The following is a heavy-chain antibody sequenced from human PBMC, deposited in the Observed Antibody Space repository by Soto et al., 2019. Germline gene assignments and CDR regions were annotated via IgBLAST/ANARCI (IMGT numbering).Heavy chain of an antibody. V-gene: IGHV3-30-3*01. Sequence: QVQLVESGGGVVQPGRSLRLSCAASGITCSSYATHWVRQAPGKGLEWVAVISYDGSNKYYADSVKGRFTISRDNSKNTLYLQMNSLRAGDTAVYYCARAYERITMIVVGYWGQGPLVTVSS. CDR3: ARAYERITMIVVGY. CDR2: ISYDGSNK. D-gene: IGHD3-22*01. J-gene: IGHJ4*02. CDR1: GITCSSYA.